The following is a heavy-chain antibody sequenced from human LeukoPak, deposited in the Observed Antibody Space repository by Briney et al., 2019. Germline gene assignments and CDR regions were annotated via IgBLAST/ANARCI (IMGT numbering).Heavy chain of an antibody. CDR1: GFTFSNYE. CDR3: AREYGSGSSRRRFDP. J-gene: IGHJ5*02. Sequence: GGSLRLSCAASGFTFSNYEMNWVRQAPGKGLEWVSYISSGGRTIYYADSVKGRFTVSRDNAENSLYLQMNSLRAEDTAVYYCAREYGSGSSRRRFDPWGQGTLVTVSS. V-gene: IGHV3-48*03. CDR2: ISSGGRTI. D-gene: IGHD3-10*01.